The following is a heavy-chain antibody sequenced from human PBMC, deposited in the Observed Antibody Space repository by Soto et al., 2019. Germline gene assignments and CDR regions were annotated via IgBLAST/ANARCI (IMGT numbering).Heavy chain of an antibody. V-gene: IGHV3-48*02. J-gene: IGHJ6*02. CDR2: ISSGSLSI. D-gene: IGHD4-4*01. CDR1: GFTFSRYT. CDR3: ARDTDYSNDYYGMDV. Sequence: AGGSLRLSCAASGFTFSRYTINWVRQTPGKGLEWVSYISSGSLSIYYADSVKGRFTISRDNAKNSLYLQMNSLRDEDTAVYYCARDTDYSNDYYGMDVWGQGTTVTVSS.